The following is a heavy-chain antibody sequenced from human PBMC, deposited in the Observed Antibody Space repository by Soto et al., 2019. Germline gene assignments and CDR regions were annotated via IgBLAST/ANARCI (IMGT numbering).Heavy chain of an antibody. CDR2: ISGSGGST. D-gene: IGHD2-8*01. J-gene: IGHJ6*03. Sequence: GGSLRLPCAASGFTFRNFAMSWVRQAPGKGLEWVSAISGSGGSTYYADSVKGRFTISRDNSKNTLYLQMNSLRAEDTAVYYCAKDGQGYCTNGVCYASHYYMDVWGKGTTVTVSS. V-gene: IGHV3-23*01. CDR3: AKDGQGYCTNGVCYASHYYMDV. CDR1: GFTFRNFA.